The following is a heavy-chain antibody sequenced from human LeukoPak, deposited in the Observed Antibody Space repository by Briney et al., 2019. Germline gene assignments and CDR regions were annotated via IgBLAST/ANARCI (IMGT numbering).Heavy chain of an antibody. CDR1: GFTLSSYA. CDR3: AKNLNPFDS. Sequence: GGSLRLSCAASGFTLSSYAMSWVRQARGKGLEWVSGTSSSGGSTYYADSVKGRFTISRDNSKSTLFLQMNSLRAEDTAVYYCAKNLNPFDSWGQGILVTVSS. CDR2: TSSSGGST. V-gene: IGHV3-23*01. J-gene: IGHJ4*02.